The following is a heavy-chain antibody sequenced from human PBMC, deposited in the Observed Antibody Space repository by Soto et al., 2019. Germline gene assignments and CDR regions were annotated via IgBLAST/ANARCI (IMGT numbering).Heavy chain of an antibody. J-gene: IGHJ4*02. CDR3: ARSWGYYFDY. CDR2: IYYSGST. V-gene: IGHV4-59*01. D-gene: IGHD3-16*01. Sequence: QVQLQESGPGLVKPSETLSLTCTVSGGSISSYYWSWIRQPPGKGLEWIGYIYYSGSTNYNPSLKSRVTISVDTSKNQFSLKLSSVTAADSAVYYCARSWGYYFDYWGQGTLVTVSS. CDR1: GGSISSYY.